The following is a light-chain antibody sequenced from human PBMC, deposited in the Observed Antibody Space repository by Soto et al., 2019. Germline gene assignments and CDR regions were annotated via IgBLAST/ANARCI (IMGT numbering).Light chain of an antibody. CDR1: TSNIENNN. CDR2: NTD. CDR3: ASWDDSLSGLV. Sequence: QSVLTQPPSASGTPGQRVTISYSGSTSNIENNNVYWYRQLPGRAPTVLIYNTDQRPSGLPDRFSGSKSGTSASLAISGLRSDDEATYHCASWDDSLSGLVFGGGTKVTVL. V-gene: IGLV1-47*01. J-gene: IGLJ2*01.